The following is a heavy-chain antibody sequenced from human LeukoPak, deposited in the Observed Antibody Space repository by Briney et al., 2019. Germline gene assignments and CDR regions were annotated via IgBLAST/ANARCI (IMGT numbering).Heavy chain of an antibody. V-gene: IGHV4-39*01. J-gene: IGHJ6*02. Sequence: SETLSLTCTVSGGSISSSSYYWGWIRQPPGKGLEWIGSIYYSESTYYNPSLKSRVTISVDTSKNQFSLKLSSVTAADTAVYYCARATYDFWSGHHYGMDVWGQGTTVTVSS. CDR3: ARATYDFWSGHHYGMDV. CDR1: GGSISSSSYY. CDR2: IYYSEST. D-gene: IGHD3-3*01.